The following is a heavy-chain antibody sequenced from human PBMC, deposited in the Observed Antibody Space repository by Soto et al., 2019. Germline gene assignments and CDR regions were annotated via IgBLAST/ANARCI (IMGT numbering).Heavy chain of an antibody. CDR3: ARAPAIGILDWYFDL. V-gene: IGHV5-51*01. Sequence: GESLKISCKGSGYSFTSYWIGWVRQMPGKGLEWMGIIYPGDSDTRYSPSFQGQVTISADKSISTAYLQWSSLKASDTAMYYCARAPAIGILDWYFDLWGRGTLVTVSS. CDR1: GYSFTSYW. D-gene: IGHD2-21*01. J-gene: IGHJ2*01. CDR2: IYPGDSDT.